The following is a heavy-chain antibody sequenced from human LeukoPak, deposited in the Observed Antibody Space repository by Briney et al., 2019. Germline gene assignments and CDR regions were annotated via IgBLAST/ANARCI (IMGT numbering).Heavy chain of an antibody. D-gene: IGHD6-13*01. CDR3: ARDREHSSSWYYFDY. CDR1: GGSINSYY. CDR2: VYTSGST. J-gene: IGHJ4*02. Sequence: SETLSLTCTVSGGSINSYYWSWIRQPAGKGLEWIGRVYTSGSTNYNPSLKSRVTMSVDTSKNQFSLKLSSVTAADTAVYYCARDREHSSSWYYFDYWGQGTLVTVSS. V-gene: IGHV4-4*07.